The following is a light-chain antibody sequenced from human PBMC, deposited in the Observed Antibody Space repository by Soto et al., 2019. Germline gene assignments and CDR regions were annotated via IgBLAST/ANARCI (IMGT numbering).Light chain of an antibody. CDR1: SSDVGGYNY. J-gene: IGLJ3*02. Sequence: QSVLTQPPSASGSPGQSVTISCTGTSSDVGGYNYVSWYQQYPGRAPKLMIYEVTKRPSGVPDRFSGSKSGNTASLTVSWLQAEDEADYYCSSYAASNNFYFVFGGGTKVTVL. V-gene: IGLV2-8*01. CDR2: EVT. CDR3: SSYAASNNFYFV.